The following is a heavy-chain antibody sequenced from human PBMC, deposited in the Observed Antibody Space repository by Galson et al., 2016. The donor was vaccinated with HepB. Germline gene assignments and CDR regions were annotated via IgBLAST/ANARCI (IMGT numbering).Heavy chain of an antibody. CDR3: ASVDYYYAMDV. Sequence: ETLSLTCAVSGGSIRSTQWWSWVRQAPGKGLEWIGDIYHSGNTNYMPSLQSRVTISVDNSKNQFPLKLTAVTAADAAVYYCASVDYYYAMDVWGQGTTVTVSS. CDR2: IYHSGNT. V-gene: IGHV4-4*02. D-gene: IGHD4-23*01. J-gene: IGHJ6*02. CDR1: GGSIRSTQW.